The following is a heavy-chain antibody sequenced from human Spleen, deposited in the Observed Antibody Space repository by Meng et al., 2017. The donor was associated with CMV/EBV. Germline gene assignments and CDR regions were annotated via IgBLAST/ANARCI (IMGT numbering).Heavy chain of an antibody. D-gene: IGHD2-15*01. CDR1: GGSISSYY. CDR2: IYYSGST. V-gene: IGHV4-59*01. J-gene: IGHJ4*02. Sequence: SETLSLTCTVSGGSISSYYWSWIRQPPGKGLEWIGYIYYSGSTNYNPSLKSRVTISVDTSKNQFSLKLSSVTAADTAVYYCARGKYCGGGSCDSMDYWGQGTLVTVSS. CDR3: ARGKYCGGGSCDSMDY.